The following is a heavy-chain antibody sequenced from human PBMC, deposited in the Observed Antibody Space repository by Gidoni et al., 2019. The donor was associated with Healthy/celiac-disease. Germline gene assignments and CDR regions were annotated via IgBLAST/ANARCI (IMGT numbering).Heavy chain of an antibody. CDR3: AKARYSGRFDY. D-gene: IGHD1-26*01. CDR1: GFTFSSYA. V-gene: IGHV3-23*01. Sequence: EVQLLESGGGLVQAGGSLILSCAASGFTFSSYAISWVRQAPGKGLDGVSAISGSGGSTYYADSVKGRFTISRDNSKNTLHLQMNCLRAEDTAVYYCAKARYSGRFDYWGQGTLVTVSS. J-gene: IGHJ4*02. CDR2: ISGSGGST.